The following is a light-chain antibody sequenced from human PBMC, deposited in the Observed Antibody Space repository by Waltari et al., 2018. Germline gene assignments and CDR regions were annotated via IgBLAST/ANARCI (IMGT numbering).Light chain of an antibody. CDR1: SSNFGAGYD. J-gene: IGLJ3*02. Sequence: QSVLTQPPSMSGAPGQKVTIPCTGGSSNFGAGYDVHWYQQFPGTAPKLPIFGNTNRAAVVPGRISGSRFGASASLAIAGLQSEDEAVYYCQSFDSSLSASVFGGGTKLTVL. CDR3: QSFDSSLSASV. CDR2: GNT. V-gene: IGLV1-40*01.